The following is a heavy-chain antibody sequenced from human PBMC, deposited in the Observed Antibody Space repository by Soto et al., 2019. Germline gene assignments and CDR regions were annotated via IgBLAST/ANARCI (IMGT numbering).Heavy chain of an antibody. D-gene: IGHD3-22*01. CDR2: ISGSGGST. CDR3: AKDLSSGYYAPNWYFDL. V-gene: IGHV3-23*01. J-gene: IGHJ2*01. Sequence: EAELLESGGGLVQPGGSRSLSCAASGFSFSSYAMSWVRQAPGKGLEWVSAISGSGGSTYYADSVKGRFTISRDNSKNTLYLQMNSLRAEDTAVYYCAKDLSSGYYAPNWYFDLWGRGTLVTVSS. CDR1: GFSFSSYA.